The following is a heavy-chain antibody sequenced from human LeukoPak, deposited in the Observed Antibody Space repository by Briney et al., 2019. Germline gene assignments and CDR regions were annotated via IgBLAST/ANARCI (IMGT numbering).Heavy chain of an antibody. CDR1: GFTFSSYS. CDR2: ISSSSSTI. D-gene: IGHD1-26*01. CDR3: ARDGSYEPFDY. Sequence: PGGSLGLSCAASGFTFSSYSMNWVRQAPGKGLEWVSYISSSSSTIYYADSVKGRFTISRDNAKNSLYLQMNSLRAEDTAVYYCARDGSYEPFDYWGQGTLVTVSS. V-gene: IGHV3-48*01. J-gene: IGHJ4*02.